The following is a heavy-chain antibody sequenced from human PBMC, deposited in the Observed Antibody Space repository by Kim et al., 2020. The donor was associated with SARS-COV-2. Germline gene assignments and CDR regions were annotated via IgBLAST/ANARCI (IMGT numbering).Heavy chain of an antibody. D-gene: IGHD3-3*01. V-gene: IGHV3-74*01. Sequence: GGSLRLSCVASGFTFSTYWMHWVRQSPGKGLVWVSRISTDGSSTAYADSVQGRFTISRDNSNNTLYLQMSSLTAEDTAMYYCARSEWRQTIDHWGQGVLV. CDR1: GFTFSTYW. CDR3: ARSEWRQTIDH. J-gene: IGHJ4*02. CDR2: ISTDGSST.